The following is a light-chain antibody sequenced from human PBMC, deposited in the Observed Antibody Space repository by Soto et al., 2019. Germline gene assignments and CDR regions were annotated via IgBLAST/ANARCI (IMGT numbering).Light chain of an antibody. CDR3: QQSYSSPYT. J-gene: IGKJ2*01. Sequence: DIQLTQSPSSLSASVGDRVTITCRASHSISTYLNWYQQKPGKAPSLLIYTTSSLQSGVPSRFSGSGSGTDFTLTIGGLQPADFAIYYCQQSYSSPYTFVLGTKVQIK. CDR2: TTS. CDR1: HSISTY. V-gene: IGKV1-39*01.